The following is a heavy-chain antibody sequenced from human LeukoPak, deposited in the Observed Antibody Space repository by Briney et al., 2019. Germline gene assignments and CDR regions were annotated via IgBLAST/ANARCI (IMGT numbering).Heavy chain of an antibody. D-gene: IGHD3-10*01. Sequence: ASVKVSCKASGYTFTSYDINWVRQATGQGVEWMGWMNTKSGNKGYAQKFQGRVTMTRNTSISTAYMELSSLRSEDTAVYYCARGHRARLLWFGELTEGFDYWGQGTLVTVSS. CDR1: GYTFTSYD. V-gene: IGHV1-8*01. CDR2: MNTKSGNK. J-gene: IGHJ4*02. CDR3: ARGHRARLLWFGELTEGFDY.